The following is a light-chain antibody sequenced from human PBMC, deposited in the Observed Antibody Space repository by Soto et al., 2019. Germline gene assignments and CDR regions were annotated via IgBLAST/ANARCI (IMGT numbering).Light chain of an antibody. CDR3: SSYTSSISYV. V-gene: IGLV2-14*03. CDR1: SSDVGGYNY. CDR2: DVS. Sequence: LTQPASVSGSPGQSITISCTGTSSDVGGYNYVSWYQSHPGEAPKLIIYDVSNRPSGVSDRFSGSKSGNTASLTISGLQAEDEADYYCSSYTSSISYVFGTGTKATVL. J-gene: IGLJ1*01.